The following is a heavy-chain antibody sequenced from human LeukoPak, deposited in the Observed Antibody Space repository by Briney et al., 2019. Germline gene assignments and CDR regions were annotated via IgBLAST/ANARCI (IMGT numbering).Heavy chain of an antibody. CDR2: IYHSGST. D-gene: IGHD5-24*01. CDR1: GGSTSSGGYS. CDR3: ARGRMATIDY. V-gene: IGHV4-30-2*01. Sequence: PSQTLSLTCAVPGGSTSSGGYSWSWIRQPPGKGLEWIGYIYHSGSTYYNPSLMSRVTISVDRSKNQFSLKLSSVTAADTAVYCCARGRMATIDYWGQGTLVTVSS. J-gene: IGHJ4*02.